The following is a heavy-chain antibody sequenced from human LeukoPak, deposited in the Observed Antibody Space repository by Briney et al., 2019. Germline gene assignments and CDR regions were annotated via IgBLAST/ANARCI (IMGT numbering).Heavy chain of an antibody. V-gene: IGHV4-59*01. D-gene: IGHD6-13*01. CDR2: IYYSGST. CDR1: GGSISSYY. CDR3: ARVAAAGNDY. J-gene: IGHJ4*02. Sequence: SETLSLTCTVSGGSISSYYWSWIRQPPGKGLEWIGYIYYSGSTNYNPSLKSRVTISVDTSKNQFFLKLSSVTAADTAVYYCARVAAAGNDYWGQGTLVTVSS.